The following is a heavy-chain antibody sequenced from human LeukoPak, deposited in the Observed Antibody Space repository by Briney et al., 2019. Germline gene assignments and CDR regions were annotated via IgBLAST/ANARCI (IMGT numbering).Heavy chain of an antibody. J-gene: IGHJ4*02. CDR3: AKGTYYDILTGYYSDY. V-gene: IGHV3-23*01. CDR2: ISGSGGST. CDR1: GFTFSSYG. Sequence: GGSLRLSCAASGFTFSSYGMSWVRQAPGQGLEWVSAISGSGGSTYYADSVKGRFTISRDNSKNTLYLQMNSLRAEDTAVYYCAKGTYYDILTGYYSDYWGQGTLVTVSS. D-gene: IGHD3-9*01.